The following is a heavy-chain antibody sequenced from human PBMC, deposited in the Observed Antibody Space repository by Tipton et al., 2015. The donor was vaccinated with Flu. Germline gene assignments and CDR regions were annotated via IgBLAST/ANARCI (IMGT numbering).Heavy chain of an antibody. Sequence: TLSLTCTVSGGSVTGYYWTWIRQPPGKELEWIGYIFYSESSNYNPSLKSRVTISADTSKNQFSLKLTSVTTADTAVYSCAGGSTPRAFDIWGRGTMVTVSS. CDR1: GGSVTGYY. D-gene: IGHD3-16*01. J-gene: IGHJ3*02. V-gene: IGHV4-59*08. CDR2: IFYSESS. CDR3: AGGSTPRAFDI.